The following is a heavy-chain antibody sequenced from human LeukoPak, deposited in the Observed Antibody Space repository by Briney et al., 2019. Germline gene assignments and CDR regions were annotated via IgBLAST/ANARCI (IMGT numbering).Heavy chain of an antibody. CDR1: GYSISSGYY. Sequence: SETLSLTCAVSGYSISSGYYWGWIRPPPGKGLEWIGIIYHSGSTYYNPSLKSRVTISVDTSKNQFSLKLSSVTAADTAVYYCARLAVAGPEVGYWGQGTLVTVSS. CDR3: ARLAVAGPEVGY. D-gene: IGHD6-19*01. V-gene: IGHV4-38-2*01. CDR2: IYHSGST. J-gene: IGHJ4*02.